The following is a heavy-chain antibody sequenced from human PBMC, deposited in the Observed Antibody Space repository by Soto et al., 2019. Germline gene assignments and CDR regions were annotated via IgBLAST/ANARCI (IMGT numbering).Heavy chain of an antibody. CDR2: ISQDGSEK. Sequence: GGSLRLSCTASGFTFSSYYMTWVRQAPGKGLEWVAHISQDGSEKYYVDSVKGRFTISRDNAKNSLYLQMNSLRAEDTALYYCARENWFQDYWGQGTLVTVSS. CDR3: ARENWFQDY. J-gene: IGHJ4*02. CDR1: GFTFSSYY. D-gene: IGHD3-9*01. V-gene: IGHV3-7*03.